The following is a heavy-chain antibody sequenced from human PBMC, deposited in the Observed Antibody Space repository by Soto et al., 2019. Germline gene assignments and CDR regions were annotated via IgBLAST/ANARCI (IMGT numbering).Heavy chain of an antibody. CDR1: GDTFTSYY. J-gene: IGHJ6*02. V-gene: IGHV1-46*01. D-gene: IGHD6-19*01. Sequence: QVRLVQSGAEVRRPGASVKVSCKAPGDTFTSYYLNWVRQAPGQGLEWMGVINPHGGSTKYAQNLEGRVTITADESTNTAYMELSSLRYEDRAVYYCASGRIVVVGSRAYYGMDVWGQGTTVTVSS. CDR3: ASGRIVVVGSRAYYGMDV. CDR2: INPHGGST.